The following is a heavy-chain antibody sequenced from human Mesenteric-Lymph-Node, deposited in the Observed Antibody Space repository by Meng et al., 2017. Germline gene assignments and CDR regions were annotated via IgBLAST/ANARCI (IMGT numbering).Heavy chain of an antibody. V-gene: IGHV7-4-1*02. J-gene: IGHJ6*02. D-gene: IGHD2-21*01. Sequence: ASVKVSCKASGYAFGSLAVNWVRQAPGQGLEWMGWINTNTGNPTYAQGFTGRFVFSSDTSVSTAYLQISSLKAEDTAVYYCARWGDNYYYHYGMDVWGQGTTVTVSS. CDR2: INTNTGNP. CDR1: GYAFGSLA. CDR3: ARWGDNYYYHYGMDV.